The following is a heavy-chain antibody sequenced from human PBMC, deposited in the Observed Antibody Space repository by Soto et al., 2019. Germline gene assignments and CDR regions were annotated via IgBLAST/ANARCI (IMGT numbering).Heavy chain of an antibody. D-gene: IGHD1-26*01. CDR2: ISWNSGSI. V-gene: IGHV3-9*01. CDR3: AKDILSGSYSTRGPFDY. CDR1: GFTFDDYA. J-gene: IGHJ4*02. Sequence: EVQLVESGGGLVQPGRSLRLSCAASGFTFDDYAMHWVRQAPGKGLEWVSGISWNSGSIGYADSVKGRFTISRDNAKNSLYLQMNSLRAEDTALYYCAKDILSGSYSTRGPFDYWGQGTMVTVSS.